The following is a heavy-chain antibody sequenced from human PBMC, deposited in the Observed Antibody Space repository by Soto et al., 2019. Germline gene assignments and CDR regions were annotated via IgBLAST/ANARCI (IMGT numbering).Heavy chain of an antibody. D-gene: IGHD1-26*01. V-gene: IGHV1-18*01. Sequence: QVQLVQSGAEVKKPGASVKVSCKASGYTFTSSGFSWVRQAPGQGLEWMAWISAYNGETHYAQKFQGRVTMTTDTSTSTYYMELRSLRSEDTAVYYCARDSGSYMYVSDWGQGTLVTVSS. CDR3: ARDSGSYMYVSD. J-gene: IGHJ4*02. CDR2: ISAYNGET. CDR1: GYTFTSSG.